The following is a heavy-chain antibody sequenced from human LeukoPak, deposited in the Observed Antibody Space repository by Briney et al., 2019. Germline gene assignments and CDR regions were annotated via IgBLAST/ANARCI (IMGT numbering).Heavy chain of an antibody. D-gene: IGHD3-10*01. J-gene: IGHJ4*02. CDR3: TLFWFGELWVH. CDR1: GFTFSSYS. Sequence: PGGSLRLSCAASGFTFSSYSMNWVRQAPGKGLEWVSSISSSSSYISYADSVKGRFTISRDNSKKTLYLQMNSLRAEDTAVYYCTLFWFGELWVHWGQGTLVTVSS. CDR2: ISSSSSYI. V-gene: IGHV3-21*04.